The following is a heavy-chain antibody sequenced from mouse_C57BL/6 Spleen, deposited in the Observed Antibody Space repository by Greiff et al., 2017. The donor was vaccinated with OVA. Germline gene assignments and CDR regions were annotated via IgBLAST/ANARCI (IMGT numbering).Heavy chain of an antibody. CDR2: ISDGGSYT. CDR1: GFTFSSSA. CDR3: ARDYYDYDVGYAMDY. V-gene: IGHV5-4*01. J-gene: IGHJ4*01. D-gene: IGHD2-4*01. Sequence: EVHLVESGGGLVKPGGSLKLSCAASGFTFSSSAMSWVRQTPEKRLAWVATISDGGSYTYYPDNVKGRFTISSDNAKNNLYLQMSHLKSEDTAMYYCARDYYDYDVGYAMDYWGQGTSVTVSS.